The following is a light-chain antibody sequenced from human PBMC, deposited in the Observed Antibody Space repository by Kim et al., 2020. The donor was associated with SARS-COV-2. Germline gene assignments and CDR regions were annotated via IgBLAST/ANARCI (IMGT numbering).Light chain of an antibody. CDR1: QSVRNN. CDR3: HQSSSLPT. Sequence: EIVLTQSPGTLSLSPGERATLSCRASQSVRNNYLAWYQQKPGQSPKLLIKYASQSFSGVPSRFSGSGSGTDFTLTINSLEAEDAATYFCHQSSSLPTFGQGTKVDIK. CDR2: YAS. V-gene: IGKV6-21*01. J-gene: IGKJ1*01.